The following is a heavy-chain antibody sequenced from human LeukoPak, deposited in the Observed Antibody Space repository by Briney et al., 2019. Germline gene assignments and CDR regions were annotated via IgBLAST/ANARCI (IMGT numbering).Heavy chain of an antibody. Sequence: GRSLRLSCAASGLTFSHYGFHWVRQAPGKGLEWVAVIWSDGTNQFYADSVKGRFTISRDYSQKTVYLEMHSLRTEDTAMYYCAKDAQRGFDYSNSLEYWGPGTLVTVPS. V-gene: IGHV3-33*06. CDR2: IWSDGTNQ. D-gene: IGHD4-11*01. CDR1: GLTFSHYG. J-gene: IGHJ4*02. CDR3: AKDAQRGFDYSNSLEY.